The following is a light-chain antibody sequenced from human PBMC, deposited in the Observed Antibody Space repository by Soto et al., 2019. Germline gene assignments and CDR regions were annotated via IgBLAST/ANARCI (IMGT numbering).Light chain of an antibody. Sequence: QSVLTQPPSVSGAPGQRVSISCTGTSSNIGAGYDVHGYQHLPGTAPKLLIFGDINRPSGVPDRFSGHKAGTSASLAITGRQDEDEAEYYCQSYDSSLSIAVFGGGTKRTVL. CDR3: QSYDSSLSIAV. CDR2: GDI. CDR1: SSNIGAGYD. V-gene: IGLV1-40*01. J-gene: IGLJ2*01.